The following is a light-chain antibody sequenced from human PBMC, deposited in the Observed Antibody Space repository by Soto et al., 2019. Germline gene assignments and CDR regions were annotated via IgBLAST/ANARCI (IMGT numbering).Light chain of an antibody. CDR1: SSDVGSYNL. Sequence: QSALTQPASVSGSPGQSITISCTGTSSDVGSYNLVSWYQQHPGKAPKLMIHEVSKRPSGVSNRFSGSKSGNTASLTISGLQAEDEADYYCCSYAGSPYVFGTGTKVTVL. J-gene: IGLJ1*01. CDR2: EVS. CDR3: CSYAGSPYV. V-gene: IGLV2-23*02.